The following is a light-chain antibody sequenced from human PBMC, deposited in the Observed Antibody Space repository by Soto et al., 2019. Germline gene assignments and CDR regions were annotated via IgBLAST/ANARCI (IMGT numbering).Light chain of an antibody. J-gene: IGLJ3*02. CDR3: LSYTSANTRV. V-gene: IGLV2-14*01. CDR2: EVN. CDR1: SSDVGGYKF. Sequence: QSVLTHPASVSGSPGQSITISCTGTSSDVGGYKFVSWYQHHPGKAPNLMIYEVNNRPSGVSDRFSGSKSGNTASRTISGFPPEDEADYYCLSYTSANTRVFGGGTKLTVL.